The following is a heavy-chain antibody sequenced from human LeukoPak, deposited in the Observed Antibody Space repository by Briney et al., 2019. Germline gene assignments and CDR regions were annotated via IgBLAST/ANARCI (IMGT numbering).Heavy chain of an antibody. CDR3: ARETSGSYYPYFDY. CDR1: GYTFTGYY. D-gene: IGHD1-26*01. J-gene: IGHJ4*02. CDR2: INAGNGNT. Sequence: ASVKVSCKASGYTFTGYYMHWVRQAPGQRLEWMGWINAGNGNTKYSQKFQGRVTITRDTSASTAYMELSSLRSEDTAVYYCARETSGSYYPYFDYWGQGTLVTVSS. V-gene: IGHV1-3*01.